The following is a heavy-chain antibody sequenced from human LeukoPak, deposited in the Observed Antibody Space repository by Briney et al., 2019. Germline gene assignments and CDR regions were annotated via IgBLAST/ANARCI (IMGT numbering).Heavy chain of an antibody. D-gene: IGHD2-21*01. CDR2: INSDGSST. Sequence: PGGSLRLSCAASGFTFSSYEINWVRQAPGKGLVWVSRINSDGSSTSYADSVKGRFTISRDNAKNTLYLQMNSLRADDTAVYYCTRDPPGEGIDYWGQGTLVTVSS. J-gene: IGHJ4*02. V-gene: IGHV3-74*01. CDR1: GFTFSSYE. CDR3: TRDPPGEGIDY.